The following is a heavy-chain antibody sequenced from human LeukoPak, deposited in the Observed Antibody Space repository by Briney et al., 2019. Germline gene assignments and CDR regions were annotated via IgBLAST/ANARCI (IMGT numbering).Heavy chain of an antibody. CDR2: ISGSGGST. V-gene: IGHV3-23*01. Sequence: GGSLRLSCAASGFTFSSYAMSWVRQAPGKGLEWVSAISGSGGSTYYADSVKGRFTISRDNSKNTLCLQMNSLRAEDTAVYYCANGHALLWFGELPLDYWGQGTLVTVSS. J-gene: IGHJ4*02. D-gene: IGHD3-10*01. CDR1: GFTFSSYA. CDR3: ANGHALLWFGELPLDY.